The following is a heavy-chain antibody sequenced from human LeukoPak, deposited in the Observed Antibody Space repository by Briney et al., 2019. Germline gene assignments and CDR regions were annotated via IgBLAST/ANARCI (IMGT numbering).Heavy chain of an antibody. CDR2: ISYDGSNK. CDR1: GFTFSSYG. V-gene: IGHV3-30*19. Sequence: GGSLRLSCAASGFTFSSYGMHWVRQAPGKGLEWVAQISYDGSNKYYADSVKGRFTISRDNSKNTLSLHMNSLRAEDTSLYYCAKDRAAGAVTTYDSWGQGTLVTVSS. D-gene: IGHD4-17*01. J-gene: IGHJ4*02. CDR3: AKDRAAGAVTTYDS.